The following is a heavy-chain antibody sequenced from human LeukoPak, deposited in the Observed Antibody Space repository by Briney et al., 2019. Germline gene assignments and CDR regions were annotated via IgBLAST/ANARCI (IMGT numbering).Heavy chain of an antibody. CDR2: IYYSGST. V-gene: IGHV4-59*01. Sequence: SETLSLTCTVSGGSINNYYWSWIRQPPGKGLEWIGYIYYSGSTNYNPSLKSRVTISVDTSKNQFSLKLSSVTAADTAVYYCARGGSGRLYYFDYWGQGTLVTVSS. J-gene: IGHJ4*02. D-gene: IGHD2-15*01. CDR3: ARGGSGRLYYFDY. CDR1: GGSINNYY.